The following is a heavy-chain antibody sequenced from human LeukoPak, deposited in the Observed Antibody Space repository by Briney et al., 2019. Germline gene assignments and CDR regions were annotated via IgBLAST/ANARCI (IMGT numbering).Heavy chain of an antibody. J-gene: IGHJ4*02. CDR2: ITTGGPNT. V-gene: IGHV3-23*01. D-gene: IGHD7-27*01. CDR1: GFTFSSYT. Sequence: GGSLRLSCTASGFTFSSYTMSWVRQAPGKGLKWVSTITTGGPNTYYADSVKGRFTVSRDDSKNTLYLQMSSLRAEDTAVYYCAKDGGLWVSAHWGDSWGRGTLVTVSS. CDR3: AKDGGLWVSAHWGDS.